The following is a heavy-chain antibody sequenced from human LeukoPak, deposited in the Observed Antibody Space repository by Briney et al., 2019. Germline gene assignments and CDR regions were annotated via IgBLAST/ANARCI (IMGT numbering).Heavy chain of an antibody. Sequence: GGSLRLSCAASGFTVSSNYISWVRQAPGKGLEWVSVIYSGGSTYYADTVKGRFTISRDNSKNIVYLQMNSLRAEDTAVYYCAREVRGGLGYFDNWGQGTLVTVSS. CDR2: IYSGGST. CDR1: GFTVSSNY. D-gene: IGHD3-10*01. J-gene: IGHJ4*02. CDR3: AREVRGGLGYFDN. V-gene: IGHV3-53*01.